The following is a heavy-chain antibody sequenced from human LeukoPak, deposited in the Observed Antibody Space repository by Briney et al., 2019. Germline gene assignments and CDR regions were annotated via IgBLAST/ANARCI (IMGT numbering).Heavy chain of an antibody. CDR3: ARIKGDTYYDFWSGYYTGGYFDY. D-gene: IGHD3-3*01. CDR2: INHSGGT. J-gene: IGHJ4*02. Sequence: PSETLSLTCAVYGGSFSGYYWSWIRQPPGKGLEWIGEINHSGGTNYNPSLKSRVTISVDTSKSQFSLKLSSVTAADTAVYYCARIKGDTYYDFWSGYYTGGYFDYWGQGTLVTVSS. CDR1: GGSFSGYY. V-gene: IGHV4-34*01.